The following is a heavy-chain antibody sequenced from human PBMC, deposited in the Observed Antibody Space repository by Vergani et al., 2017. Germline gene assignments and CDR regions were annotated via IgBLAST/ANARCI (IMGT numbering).Heavy chain of an antibody. CDR1: EYSFGKYW. J-gene: IGHJ4*02. CDR2: IYPADSDT. D-gene: IGHD1-1*01. V-gene: IGHV5-51*01. Sequence: VELVQSGPEMRKPGESLKISCKGSEYSFGKYWIGWVRQRPGKGLEWMGIIYPADSDTRYSPSFQGQVTISADKSISTAFLQWDSLKASDTALYYCARHTTYTDSWGQGTLVTVSS. CDR3: ARHTTYTDS.